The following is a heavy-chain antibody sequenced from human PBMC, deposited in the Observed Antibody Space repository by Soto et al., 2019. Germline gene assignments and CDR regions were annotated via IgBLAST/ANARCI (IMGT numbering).Heavy chain of an antibody. CDR2: IFWDDDK. CDR1: GFSLSTSGVA. Sequence: EXGLTLVRPTQALALTCTFSGFSLSTSGVAVGWIRQAPRKAPEWLAFIFWDDDKRYSPSLENRLTITKDTSKNQVVLTMTNMDPVDTATYYCARIFDFWSGYYFSYWGRGTLVTVSS. D-gene: IGHD3-3*01. CDR3: ARIFDFWSGYYFSY. J-gene: IGHJ4*02. V-gene: IGHV2-5*02.